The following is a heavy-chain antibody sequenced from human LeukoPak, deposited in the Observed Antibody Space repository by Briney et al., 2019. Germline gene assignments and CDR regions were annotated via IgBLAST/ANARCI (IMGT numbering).Heavy chain of an antibody. CDR3: TTRNYYDSSGYYFRFDC. D-gene: IGHD3-22*01. J-gene: IGHJ4*02. CDR2: ISSKTDGGTT. CDR1: GFTFSNAW. Sequence: GGSLRLSCAASGFTFSNAWMSLVRQTPGKGLEWVGHISSKTDGGTTDYAAPVKGRFTISRDGSENTLYLQMNSLKPEDTAVYYCTTRNYYDSSGYYFRFDCWGQGTLVTVSS. V-gene: IGHV3-15*01.